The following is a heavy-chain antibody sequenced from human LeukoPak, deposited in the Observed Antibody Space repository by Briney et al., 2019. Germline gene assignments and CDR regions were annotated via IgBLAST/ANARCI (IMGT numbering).Heavy chain of an antibody. CDR2: ITSNGGNT. Sequence: GRSLRLFCSASGFTFSSYAMHWVRQAPGKGLEYVSVITSNGGNTYYADSVKGRFTISRDNSKNRLHLQMSSVRAEDTAVYYCVKGSSSWLSDYFDFWGQGTLVTVSS. CDR3: VKGSSSWLSDYFDF. D-gene: IGHD6-13*01. CDR1: GFTFSSYA. J-gene: IGHJ4*02. V-gene: IGHV3-64D*09.